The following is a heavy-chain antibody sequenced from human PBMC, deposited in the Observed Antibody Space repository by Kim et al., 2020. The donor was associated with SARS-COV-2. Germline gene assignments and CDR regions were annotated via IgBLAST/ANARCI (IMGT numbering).Heavy chain of an antibody. CDR3: AKEGVVVVAASDYGMDV. Sequence: VKGRFTIARDNSKNTLYLQMNSLRAEDTAVYYCAKEGVVVVAASDYGMDVWGQGTTVTVSS. V-gene: IGHV3-23*01. J-gene: IGHJ6*02. D-gene: IGHD2-15*01.